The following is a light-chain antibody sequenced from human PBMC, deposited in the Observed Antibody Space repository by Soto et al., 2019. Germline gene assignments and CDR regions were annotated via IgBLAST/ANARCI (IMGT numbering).Light chain of an antibody. CDR1: SSDVGSYHF. V-gene: IGLV2-11*01. CDR3: CSYAGSYTHV. CDR2: DVT. J-gene: IGLJ1*01. Sequence: QSVLTQPRSVSGSPGQSVTISCTGTSSDVGSYHFVSWYQQHPGKAPKIIIYDVTKRPSGVPDRFSGSKPGNTASLTISGLQAEDEADYYCCSYAGSYTHVFGTGTKLTVL.